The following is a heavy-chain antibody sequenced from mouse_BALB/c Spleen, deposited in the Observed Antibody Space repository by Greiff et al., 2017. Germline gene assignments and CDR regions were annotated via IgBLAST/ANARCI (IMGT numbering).Heavy chain of an antibody. J-gene: IGHJ4*01. V-gene: IGHV2-2*02. CDR2: IWSGGST. CDR3: VTLLLYAMDY. D-gene: IGHD2-10*01. Sequence: QVQLKESGPGLVQPSQSLSITCTVSGFSLTSYGVHWVRQSPGKGLEWLGVIWSGGSTDYNAAFISRLSISKDNSKSQVFFKMNSLQANDTAIYYCVTLLLYAMDYWGQGTSVTVSS. CDR1: GFSLTSYG.